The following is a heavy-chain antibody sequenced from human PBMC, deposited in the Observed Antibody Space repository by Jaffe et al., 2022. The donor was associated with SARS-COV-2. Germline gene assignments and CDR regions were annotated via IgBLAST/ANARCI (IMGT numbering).Heavy chain of an antibody. V-gene: IGHV3-23*01. Sequence: EVQLLESGGGLVQPGGSLSLSCAASGFPFSTYVMNWVRQAPGQGLEWVATISGSSASIHYADSVKGRFTISRDNSKNTLSLQMNSLRAEDTGIYYCAGDRLGGIYAYWGQGTLVTVSS. CDR3: AGDRLGGIYAY. CDR2: ISGSSASI. D-gene: IGHD3-10*01. J-gene: IGHJ4*02. CDR1: GFPFSTYV.